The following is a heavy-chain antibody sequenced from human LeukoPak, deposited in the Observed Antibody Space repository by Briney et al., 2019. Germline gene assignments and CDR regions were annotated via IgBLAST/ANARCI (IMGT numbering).Heavy chain of an antibody. CDR2: IYYSGST. CDR3: ARRAWGSSVPHWFDP. Sequence: PSETLSLTCTVSGGSISSSSYYWGWIRQPPGKGLEWIGSIYYSGSTYYNPSLKSRVTISVDTSKNQFSLKLSSVTAADTAVYYCARRAWGSSVPHWFDPWGQGTLVTVSS. J-gene: IGHJ5*02. V-gene: IGHV4-39*01. CDR1: GGSISSSSYY. D-gene: IGHD6-6*01.